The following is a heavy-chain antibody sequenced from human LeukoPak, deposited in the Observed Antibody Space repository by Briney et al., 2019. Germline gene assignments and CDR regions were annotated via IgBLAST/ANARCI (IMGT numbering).Heavy chain of an antibody. D-gene: IGHD3-10*01. CDR1: GYSFTSYW. CDR3: ARHQSLWFGELSNWYFDL. Sequence: GESLKISCKGSGYSFTSYWIGWVLQMPGKGLEWMVIIYPGDSDTRYSPSFQGQVTISADKSISTAYLQWSSLKASDTAMYYCARHQSLWFGELSNWYFDLWGRGTLVTVSS. CDR2: IYPGDSDT. J-gene: IGHJ2*01. V-gene: IGHV5-51*01.